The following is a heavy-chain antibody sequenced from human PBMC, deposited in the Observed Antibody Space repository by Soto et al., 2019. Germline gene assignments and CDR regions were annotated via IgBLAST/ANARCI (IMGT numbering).Heavy chain of an antibody. D-gene: IGHD2-21*02. V-gene: IGHV4-39*01. J-gene: IGHJ4*02. CDR1: GGSINSNNYY. Sequence: SETLSLTCTVSGGSINSNNYYWSWIRQPPGKGLEWIGSIYYSGSTYYNPSLKSRVTISVDTSKNQFSLKLSSVTASDTAVFYCASSRVVVTGITDYWGQGTLVTVSS. CDR3: ASSRVVVTGITDY. CDR2: IYYSGST.